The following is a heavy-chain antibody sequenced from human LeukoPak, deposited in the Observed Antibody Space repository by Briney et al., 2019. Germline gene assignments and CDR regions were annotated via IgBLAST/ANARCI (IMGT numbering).Heavy chain of an antibody. CDR2: VDPEDGET. V-gene: IGHV1-69-2*01. CDR1: GYTFTDYY. Sequence: ASVKVSCKVSGYTFTDYYMHWVQQAPGKGLEWMGLVDPEDGETIYAEKFQGRVTITPDTSTDTAYMELSSLRSEDTAVYYCATDFNYDSSGYMGYWGQGTLVTVSS. J-gene: IGHJ4*02. CDR3: ATDFNYDSSGYMGY. D-gene: IGHD3-22*01.